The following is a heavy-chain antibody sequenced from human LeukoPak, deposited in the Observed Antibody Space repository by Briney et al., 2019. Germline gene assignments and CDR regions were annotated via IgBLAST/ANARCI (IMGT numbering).Heavy chain of an antibody. CDR2: IIHSGST. CDR3: ARGLTELGTAYYYYMDV. CDR1: GGSFSGYS. Sequence: SETLSLTCAVYGGSFSGYSWSWIRQSPGKGLEWIADIIHSGSTNYNSSLKSRVTISLDTSKNQFSLNLTSVTAADTAVYYCARGLTELGTAYYYYMDVWGKGTTVIASS. D-gene: IGHD7-27*01. V-gene: IGHV4-34*01. J-gene: IGHJ6*03.